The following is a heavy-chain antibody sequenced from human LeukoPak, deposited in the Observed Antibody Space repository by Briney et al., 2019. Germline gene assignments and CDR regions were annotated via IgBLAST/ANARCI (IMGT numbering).Heavy chain of an antibody. J-gene: IGHJ4*02. CDR3: ARALYCTTTSCPLRL. V-gene: IGHV4-34*01. Sequence: SETLSLTCAVYGGTFSGYYWSWIRQPPGKGLEWIGEINHSGSTNYNPSLKSRVTISVDTSKNQFSLKLSSVTAADTAVYYCARALYCTTTSCPLRLWGQGTLVTVSS. CDR1: GGTFSGYY. CDR2: INHSGST. D-gene: IGHD2-2*01.